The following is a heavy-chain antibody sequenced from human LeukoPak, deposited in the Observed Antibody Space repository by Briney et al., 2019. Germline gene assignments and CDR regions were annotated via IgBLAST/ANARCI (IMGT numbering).Heavy chain of an antibody. D-gene: IGHD6-6*01. CDR3: ARYFYSSSLLGYSSVDPYFDY. J-gene: IGHJ4*02. V-gene: IGHV1-69*04. CDR1: GGTFSSYA. CDR2: IIPILGIA. Sequence: GASVKVSCKASGGTFSSYAISWVRQAPGQGLEWMGRIIPILGIANYAQKFQGRVTITADKSTSTVYMELSSLRSEDTAVYYCARYFYSSSLLGYSSVDPYFDYWGQGTLVTVSS.